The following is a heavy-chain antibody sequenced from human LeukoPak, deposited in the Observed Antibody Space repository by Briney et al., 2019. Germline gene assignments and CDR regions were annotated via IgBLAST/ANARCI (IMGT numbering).Heavy chain of an antibody. D-gene: IGHD1-26*01. CDR1: GFTFSSYW. J-gene: IGHJ4*02. Sequence: GGSLRLSCAASGFTFSSYWMHWVRHAPGKGLVWVSRINSDGSSTSYADSVKGRFTISRDNAKNTLYLQMNSLRAGDTAVYYCATPRGSGSYLAFDYWGQGTLVTVSS. V-gene: IGHV3-74*01. CDR2: INSDGSST. CDR3: ATPRGSGSYLAFDY.